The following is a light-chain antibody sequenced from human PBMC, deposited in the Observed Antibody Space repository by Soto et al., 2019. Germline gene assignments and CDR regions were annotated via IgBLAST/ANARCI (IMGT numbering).Light chain of an antibody. Sequence: IVLTQSPGTLSASPGGRATLSCRSSESVVNNNLAWYQQMPGQAPRLLIYGAFTRAAGIPDRFGGSGSGTDFTLTISGLEPEDFAVYYCQHHAYPFTFAQGTKVDI. CDR3: QHHAYPFT. CDR2: GAF. J-gene: IGKJ2*01. CDR1: ESVVNNN. V-gene: IGKV3-20*01.